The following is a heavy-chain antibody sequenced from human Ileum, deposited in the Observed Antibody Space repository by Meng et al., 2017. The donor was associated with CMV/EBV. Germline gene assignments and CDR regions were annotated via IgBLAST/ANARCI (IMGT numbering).Heavy chain of an antibody. V-gene: IGHV3-15*07. CDR3: TTDARVTTSNYFDY. J-gene: IGHJ4*02. D-gene: IGHD4-17*01. CDR2: IKSKSHGETI. Sequence: SGFTFREAWMHWVRQAPGKGLEWVGRIKSKSHGETIDYAGPVKGRFTISRDDSENTLYIQMNNLKTEDTAVYYCTTDARVTTSNYFDYWGQGTLVTVSS. CDR1: GFTFREAW.